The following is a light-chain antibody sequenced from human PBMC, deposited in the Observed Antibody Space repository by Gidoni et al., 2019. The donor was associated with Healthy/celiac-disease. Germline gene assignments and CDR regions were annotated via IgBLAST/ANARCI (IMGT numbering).Light chain of an antibody. CDR3: QQLNSYPPFT. J-gene: IGKJ3*01. CDR2: AAS. V-gene: IGKV1-9*01. CDR1: QGISSY. Sequence: DIQLTQSLSFLSASVGDRVTITCLVSQGISSYLAWYQQKPGKAPKLLIYAASTLQSGVPSRFSGSGSGTEFTLTISSLQPEDFATYYCQQLNSYPPFTFGPGTKVNIK.